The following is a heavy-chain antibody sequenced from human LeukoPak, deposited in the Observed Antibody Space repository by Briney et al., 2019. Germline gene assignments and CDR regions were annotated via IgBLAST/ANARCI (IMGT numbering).Heavy chain of an antibody. CDR1: GFPFSSYW. CDR2: ISGDGTIK. Sequence: GGSLRLSCEPSGFPFSSYWMLWARQAPGKGLVWVSRISGDGTIKTYADFVRGRFTISRDNTKNILYLQMNSLKVDDTATYFCSRSQFDYWGQGVLVTVSS. CDR3: SRSQFDY. J-gene: IGHJ4*02. V-gene: IGHV3-74*03.